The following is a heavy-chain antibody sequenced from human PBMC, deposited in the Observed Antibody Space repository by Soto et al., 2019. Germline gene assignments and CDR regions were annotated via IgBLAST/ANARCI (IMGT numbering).Heavy chain of an antibody. Sequence: QVQLVESGGGVVQPGRSLRLSCAASGFTFSSYGMHWVRQAPGKGLEWVAVISYDGSNKYYADSVKGRFTISRDNSKNTLYLQMNSLRAEDTAVYYCAKSGGPYSSGWAGFDYWGQGTLVTVSS. CDR3: AKSGGPYSSGWAGFDY. V-gene: IGHV3-30*18. J-gene: IGHJ4*02. CDR2: ISYDGSNK. D-gene: IGHD6-19*01. CDR1: GFTFSSYG.